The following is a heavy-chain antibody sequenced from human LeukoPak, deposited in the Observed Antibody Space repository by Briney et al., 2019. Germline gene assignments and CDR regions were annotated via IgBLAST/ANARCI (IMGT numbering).Heavy chain of an antibody. Sequence: SQTLSLTCTVSGGSISSCTSYWTWIRQPAGKGLVWIGRISTSGKTDYNPSLKSRVTIALDTSNTQFSLDLSSVTATDTDIYYCARDFPWGDPHFAHWGQGALVTVSS. V-gene: IGHV4-61*02. CDR1: GGSISSCTSY. CDR3: ARDFPWGDPHFAH. CDR2: ISTSGKT. J-gene: IGHJ4*02. D-gene: IGHD3-16*01.